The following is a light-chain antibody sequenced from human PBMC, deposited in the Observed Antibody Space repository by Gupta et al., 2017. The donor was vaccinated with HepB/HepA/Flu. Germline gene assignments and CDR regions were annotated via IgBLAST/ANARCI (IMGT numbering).Light chain of an antibody. CDR1: QRISGL. Sequence: DIQMTESRSTLSPSVGDSVTITCRASQRISGLVAWYQHKPGQAPKLLLYLASTLESGVPLRFAGSGSGTEFTLTINSLQPIDFATYFCLQYGRYPWTFGQGTKVEI. J-gene: IGKJ1*01. V-gene: IGKV1-5*03. CDR3: LQYGRYPWT. CDR2: LAS.